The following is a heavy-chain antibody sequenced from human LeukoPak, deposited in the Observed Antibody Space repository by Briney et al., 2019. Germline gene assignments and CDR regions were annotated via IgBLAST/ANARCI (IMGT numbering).Heavy chain of an antibody. V-gene: IGHV4-39*01. Sequence: SETLSLTCTVSGGSISSSSYYWGWIRQPPGKGLEWIGSIYYSGSTYYNPSLKGRVTISVDTSKNQFSLKLSSVTAADTAVYYCARPAVDSSSLGDYWGQGTLVTVSS. CDR3: ARPAVDSSSLGDY. J-gene: IGHJ4*02. D-gene: IGHD6-13*01. CDR1: GGSISSSSYY. CDR2: IYYSGST.